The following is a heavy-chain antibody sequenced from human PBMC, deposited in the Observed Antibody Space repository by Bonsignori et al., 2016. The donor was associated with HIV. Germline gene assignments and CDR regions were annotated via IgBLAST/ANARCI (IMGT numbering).Heavy chain of an antibody. CDR2: LYYSGST. D-gene: IGHD3-3*01. Sequence: WIRQPPGKGLEWIGSLYYSGSTYHNPSLKSRVTISVDTSENQFSLKLSSVTAADTAMYYCARDRLSYDFWSGRAMDVWGKGTTVTVSS. V-gene: IGHV4-39*07. J-gene: IGHJ6*03. CDR3: ARDRLSYDFWSGRAMDV.